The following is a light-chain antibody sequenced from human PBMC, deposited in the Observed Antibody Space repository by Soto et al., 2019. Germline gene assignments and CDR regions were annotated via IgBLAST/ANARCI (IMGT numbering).Light chain of an antibody. CDR3: QQYGSSPGT. J-gene: IGKJ1*01. V-gene: IGKV3-15*01. CDR2: GAS. CDR1: QNLRSS. Sequence: VMTQSPATLSVSPGERATLSCRASQNLRSSLAWYQQKPGQAPRLLIYGASTRATGIPARFSGSGSGTEFTLTISRLEPEDFAVYYCQQYGSSPGTFGQGTKVDIK.